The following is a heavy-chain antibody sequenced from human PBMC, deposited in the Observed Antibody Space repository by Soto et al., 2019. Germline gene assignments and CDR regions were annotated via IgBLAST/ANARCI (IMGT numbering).Heavy chain of an antibody. V-gene: IGHV5-10-1*01. CDR1: GYSFTSYW. Sequence: PGESLKISCKGSGYSFTSYWISWVRQMPGKGLEWMGRIDPSDSYTNYSPSFQGHVTISADKSISTAYLQWSSLKASDTATYYCARSIRGPRRFNGMDVWGQGTTVTVSS. CDR3: ARSIRGPRRFNGMDV. CDR2: IDPSDSYT. J-gene: IGHJ6*02. D-gene: IGHD1-20*01.